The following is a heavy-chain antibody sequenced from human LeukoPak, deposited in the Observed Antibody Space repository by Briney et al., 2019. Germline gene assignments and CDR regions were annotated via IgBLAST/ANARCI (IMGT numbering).Heavy chain of an antibody. V-gene: IGHV3-64*01. CDR1: GFTFSSYA. Sequence: GGSLRLSCAASGFTFSSYAMHWVRQAPGKGLEYVSAISSNGGSTYYANSVKGRFTISRDNSKNTLYLQMGSLRDEDMAVYYCAREMTRSFDYWGQGTLVTVSS. CDR2: ISSNGGST. J-gene: IGHJ4*02. CDR3: AREMTRSFDY.